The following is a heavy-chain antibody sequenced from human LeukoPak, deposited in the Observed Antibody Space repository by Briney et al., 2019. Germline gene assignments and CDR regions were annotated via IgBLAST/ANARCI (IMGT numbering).Heavy chain of an antibody. V-gene: IGHV4-31*03. J-gene: IGHJ4*02. D-gene: IGHD6-13*01. CDR2: IYYSGST. CDR3: AVSSSWCFDY. Sequence: TSETLSLTCTVSGGSISSGGYYWSWIRQHPGKGLEWIGYIYYSGSTYYNPSLKSRVTISVDTSKNQFSLKLSSVTAADTAVYYCAVSSSWCFDYWGQGTLVTVSS. CDR1: GGSISSGGYY.